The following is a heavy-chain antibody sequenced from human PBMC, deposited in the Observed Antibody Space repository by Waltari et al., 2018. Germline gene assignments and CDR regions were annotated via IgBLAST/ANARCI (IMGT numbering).Heavy chain of an antibody. D-gene: IGHD1-26*01. Sequence: QVQLQESGPGLVKPSGTLSLPCAVAGGPIRSSNWLSWVRQPPGKGLEWIGEIYHSGSTNYNPSLKSRVTISVDKSKNQFSLKLSSVTAADTAVYYCASHPSGGSIDYWGQGTLVTVSS. V-gene: IGHV4-4*02. CDR3: ASHPSGGSIDY. CDR2: IYHSGST. CDR1: GGPIRSSNW. J-gene: IGHJ4*02.